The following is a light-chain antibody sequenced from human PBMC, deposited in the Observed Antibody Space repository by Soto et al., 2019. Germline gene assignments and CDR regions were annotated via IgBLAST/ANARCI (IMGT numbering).Light chain of an antibody. CDR2: GAS. V-gene: IGKV3-20*01. CDR3: HHYGSSPET. CDR1: QSVSSSY. Sequence: EIVLIQSPGTLSLSPGERATLSCRASQSVSSSYLAWYQQKPGQAPRLLIYGASSRATGIPDSFSGSGSATDFTLTISRLEPEDFAVYYCHHYGSSPETFGQGTKLDIK. J-gene: IGKJ1*01.